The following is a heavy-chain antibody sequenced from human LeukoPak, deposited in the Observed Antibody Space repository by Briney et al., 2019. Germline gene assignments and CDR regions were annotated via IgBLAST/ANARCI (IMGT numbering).Heavy chain of an antibody. CDR1: GGTFSSYA. D-gene: IGHD1-26*01. CDR2: IIPIFGTA. J-gene: IGHJ3*02. CDR3: ARVYLGAPGAFDI. V-gene: IGHV1-69*06. Sequence: ASVKVSCKASGGTFSSYAISWVRQAPGQGLEWMGGIIPIFGTANFAQKFQGRVTITADKSSTTVYMELSSLRSEDTAVYYCARVYLGAPGAFDIWSQGTMVTVSS.